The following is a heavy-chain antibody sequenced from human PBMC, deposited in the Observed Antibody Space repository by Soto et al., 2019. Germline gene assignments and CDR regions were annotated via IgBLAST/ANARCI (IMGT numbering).Heavy chain of an antibody. CDR2: ISYDGSNL. CDR3: VKGPGIAVIGY. D-gene: IGHD6-19*01. CDR1: GFTFSSYG. J-gene: IGHJ4*02. Sequence: PGGSLRLSCAASGFTFSSYGMHWVRQAPGKGLAWVAVISYDGSNLYYADSEKGRFTISRDNSKNTLYLQMNSLRAEDTAVYYCVKGPGIAVIGYWGQGTLVTVSS. V-gene: IGHV3-30*18.